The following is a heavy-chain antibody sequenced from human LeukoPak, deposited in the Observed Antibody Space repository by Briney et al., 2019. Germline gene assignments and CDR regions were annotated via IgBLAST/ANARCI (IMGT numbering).Heavy chain of an antibody. Sequence: GRSLRLSCAASGFTFSSYGMHWVRQAPGKGLEWVAVIWYGGSNKYYADSVKGRFTISRDNSKNTLYLQMNSLRAEDTAVYYCAKDRFRGVVPAAPDYWGQGTLVTVSS. D-gene: IGHD2-2*01. CDR1: GFTFSSYG. J-gene: IGHJ4*02. CDR3: AKDRFRGVVPAAPDY. CDR2: IWYGGSNK. V-gene: IGHV3-30*18.